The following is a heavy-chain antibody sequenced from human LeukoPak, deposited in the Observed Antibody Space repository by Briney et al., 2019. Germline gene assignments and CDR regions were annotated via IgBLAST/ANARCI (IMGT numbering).Heavy chain of an antibody. J-gene: IGHJ4*02. Sequence: GGSLRLSCAASGFTFSSYGMHWVRQAPGKGLEWVSSIRGESDYIYYRDSVKGRFTISRDNAKNSLYLQMNRLRVEDTAVYFCVREHYDFFLDYWGQGTLVTVS. D-gene: IGHD3-3*01. CDR3: VREHYDFFLDY. V-gene: IGHV3-21*06. CDR2: IRGESDYI. CDR1: GFTFSSYG.